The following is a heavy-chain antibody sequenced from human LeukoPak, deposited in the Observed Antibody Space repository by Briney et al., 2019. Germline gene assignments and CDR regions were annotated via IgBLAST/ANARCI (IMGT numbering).Heavy chain of an antibody. Sequence: PSETLSLTCAVYGGSFKDYYWGWIRQPPGKGLEWIGTIYYSGSTYYNPSLKSRVTISVDTSKNQFSLKLSSVTAADTAVYYCARQGSGNYLSPVNYWGQGTLVTVSS. CDR2: IYYSGST. CDR3: ARQGSGNYLSPVNY. J-gene: IGHJ4*02. V-gene: IGHV4-39*01. D-gene: IGHD1-26*01. CDR1: GGSFKDYY.